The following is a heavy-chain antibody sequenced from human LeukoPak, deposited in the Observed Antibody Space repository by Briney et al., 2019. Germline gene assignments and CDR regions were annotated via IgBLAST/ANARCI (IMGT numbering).Heavy chain of an antibody. CDR2: IYTSGST. CDR1: GGSISSYY. CDR3: ARGGACSGGSCYFYYYYYYMSV. J-gene: IGHJ6*03. D-gene: IGHD2-15*01. Sequence: SETLSLTCSVSGGSISSYYWSWIRQPAGKGQEWIGRIYTSGSTNYNPSLKSRVTMSVDTSKNQFPLKLSSVTAADTAVYYCARGGACSGGSCYFYYYYYYMSVWGKGTTVTISS. V-gene: IGHV4-4*07.